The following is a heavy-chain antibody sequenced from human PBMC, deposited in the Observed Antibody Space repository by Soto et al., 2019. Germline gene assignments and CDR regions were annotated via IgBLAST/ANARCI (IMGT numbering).Heavy chain of an antibody. CDR3: ATDTSLQPLYYYYYYMDV. Sequence: GGSLRLSCAASGFTVSSNYMSWVRQAPGKGLEWVSVIYSGGSTYYADSVKGRFTISRDNSKNTLYLQMNSLRAEDTAVYYCATDTSLQPLYYYYYYMDVWGKGTTVTVSS. V-gene: IGHV3-66*01. CDR2: IYSGGST. CDR1: GFTVSSNY. D-gene: IGHD4-4*01. J-gene: IGHJ6*03.